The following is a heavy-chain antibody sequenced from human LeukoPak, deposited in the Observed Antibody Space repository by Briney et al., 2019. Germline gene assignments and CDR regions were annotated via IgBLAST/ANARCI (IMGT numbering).Heavy chain of an antibody. CDR2: IIPIFGTA. J-gene: IGHJ4*02. D-gene: IGHD3-10*01. CDR1: GGTFSSYA. Sequence: GSSVKVSCKASGGTFSSYAISLVRQAPGQGLEWMGGIIPIFGTANYAQKFQGRVTITADKSTSTAYMELSSLRSEDTAVYYCASQLPGELLLGGVYFDYWGQGTLVTVSS. V-gene: IGHV1-69*06. CDR3: ASQLPGELLLGGVYFDY.